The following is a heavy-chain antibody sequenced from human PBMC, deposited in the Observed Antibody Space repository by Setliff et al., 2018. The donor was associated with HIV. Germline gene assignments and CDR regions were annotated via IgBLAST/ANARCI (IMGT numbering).Heavy chain of an antibody. D-gene: IGHD2-15*01. V-gene: IGHV1-2*02. CDR2: INPYSGVT. CDR3: AREGVVLAAIPERWFDP. J-gene: IGHJ5*02. CDR1: GYTFTGYF. Sequence: GASVKVSCKASGYTFTGYFLHWVRQAPGQGLEWMGWINPYSGVTKYAQKFQGRVTMTGDTSISTAYMELSRLRSDDTAVYYCAREGVVLAAIPERWFDPWGQGTLVTVPS.